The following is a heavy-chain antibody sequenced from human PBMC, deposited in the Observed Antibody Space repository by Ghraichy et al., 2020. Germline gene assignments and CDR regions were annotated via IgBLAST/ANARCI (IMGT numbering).Heavy chain of an antibody. CDR1: GGSISSGSYY. D-gene: IGHD6-13*01. CDR2: IYTSGST. CDR3: ASLGAGSSWYGEVY. J-gene: IGHJ4*02. Sequence: SETLSLTCTVSGGSISSGSYYWSWIRQPAGKGLEWIGRIYTSGSTNYNPSLKSRVTISVDTSKNQFSLKLSSVTAADTAVYYCASLGAGSSWYGEVYWGQGTLVTVSS. V-gene: IGHV4-61*02.